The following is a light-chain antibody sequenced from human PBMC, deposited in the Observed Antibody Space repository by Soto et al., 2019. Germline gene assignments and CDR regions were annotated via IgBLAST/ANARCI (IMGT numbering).Light chain of an antibody. CDR2: DAS. J-gene: IGKJ2*01. CDR1: QSVSSY. CDR3: QQRSNWPPT. V-gene: IGKV3-11*01. Sequence: EIVLTQSPATLSLSPGERATLSCRASQSVSSYLAWYQQKPGQAPRLLIYDASNRATGIPARFSGNGSGTDFTLTISSLEPEDFAVYYCQQRSNWPPTFGQGTKLEIK.